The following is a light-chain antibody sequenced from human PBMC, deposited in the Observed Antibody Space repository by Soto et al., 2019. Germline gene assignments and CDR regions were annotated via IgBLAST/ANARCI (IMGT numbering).Light chain of an antibody. V-gene: IGKV3-20*01. Sequence: IVLTQSPGTLSFSPGERATLSCGASQSVSSSSLAWYQQRRGQAPRLLIHDASSRATGIPDRFSGSGSGTDFTLTISRLEPEDFAVYYCQQYGGSPRTFGQGTKVDIK. CDR1: QSVSSSS. CDR2: DAS. J-gene: IGKJ1*01. CDR3: QQYGGSPRT.